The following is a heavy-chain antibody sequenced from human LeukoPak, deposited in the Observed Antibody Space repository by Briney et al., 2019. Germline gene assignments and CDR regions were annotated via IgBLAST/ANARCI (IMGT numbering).Heavy chain of an antibody. Sequence: PGGSLRLSCAASGFTFSSYATSWVRQAPGKGLEWVSAISGSSSSRYYADSVKGRFTISRDYSKNTLHLQMNSLRAEDTAVYYCAKDRRDTAMISYYFDCWGQGTLVTVSS. D-gene: IGHD5-18*01. V-gene: IGHV3-23*01. J-gene: IGHJ4*02. CDR1: GFTFSSYA. CDR3: AKDRRDTAMISYYFDC. CDR2: ISGSSSSR.